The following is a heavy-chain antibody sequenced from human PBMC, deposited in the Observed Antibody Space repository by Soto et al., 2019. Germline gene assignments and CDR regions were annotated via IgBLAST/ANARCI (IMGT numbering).Heavy chain of an antibody. CDR3: TRDPSYYDFWSAYLGWFDP. D-gene: IGHD3-3*01. V-gene: IGHV3-15*01. CDR1: GFTLTNAW. J-gene: IGHJ5*02. Sequence: EVQLVESGGGLVKPGGSLSLSCAASGFTLTNAWMNWVRQAPGKGLEWVGRIKSRTDGGTTDYAAPVKGRFIIYRDDSKNTLSLQMNSLKTEDTAIYYCTRDPSYYDFWSAYLGWFDPRGQGTLVTVSS. CDR2: IKSRTDGGTT.